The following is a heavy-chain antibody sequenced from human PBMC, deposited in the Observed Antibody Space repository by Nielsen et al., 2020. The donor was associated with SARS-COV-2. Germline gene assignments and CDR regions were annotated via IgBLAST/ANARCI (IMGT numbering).Heavy chain of an antibody. Sequence: CPAPGCPLSSYAMHRVRQPPGKGLEWVAVISYDGSNKYYADSVKGRFTIARDNSKNTLYLQMHSLRAEDTAVYYCARSLTLIGGYYGMDVWGQGTTVTVSS. CDR1: GCPLSSYA. CDR3: ARSLTLIGGYYGMDV. D-gene: IGHD7-27*01. V-gene: IGHV3-30-3*01. CDR2: ISYDGSNK. J-gene: IGHJ6*02.